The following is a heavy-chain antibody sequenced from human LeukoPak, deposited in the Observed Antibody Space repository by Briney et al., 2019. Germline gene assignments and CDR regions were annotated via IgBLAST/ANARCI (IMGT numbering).Heavy chain of an antibody. CDR2: IYHSGST. D-gene: IGHD3-9*01. J-gene: IGHJ5*02. Sequence: SETLSLTCTVSGGSIRSGYFWGWIRQPPGKGLEWIASIYHSGSTYYNPSLKSRVTISVDTSKNQFSLKLTSVTAADTAVYYCARVLYYDVLTGYYINGWFDPWGQGTLVTVSS. CDR3: ARVLYYDVLTGYYINGWFDP. CDR1: GGSIRSGYF. V-gene: IGHV4-38-2*02.